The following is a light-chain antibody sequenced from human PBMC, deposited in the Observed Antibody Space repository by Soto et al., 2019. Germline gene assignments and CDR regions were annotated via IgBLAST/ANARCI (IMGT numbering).Light chain of an antibody. Sequence: DIQMTQSPSTLSASVGDRVTITCRASQSISSWLAWYQQKPGKAPKSLIYTASSLESGVPSWFRGGRSGTENPLTISRLQPDDFASYYCQHYNSYPITFGQGTRLEIK. CDR2: TAS. V-gene: IGKV1-5*03. J-gene: IGKJ5*01. CDR1: QSISSW. CDR3: QHYNSYPIT.